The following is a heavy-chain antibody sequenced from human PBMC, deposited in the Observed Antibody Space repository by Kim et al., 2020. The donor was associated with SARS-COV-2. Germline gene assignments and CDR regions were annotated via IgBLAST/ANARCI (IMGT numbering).Heavy chain of an antibody. Sequence: GGSLRLSCEASRFTFSSYVMNWVRQAPGKGLEWVSAITGSGASTFYADSVKGRFTISRDNSKNTLFLQMRSLRGEDTAVYYCVKGGDYSDDSTYSYFHHWGQGTLVTVSS. CDR2: ITGSGAST. CDR3: VKGGDYSDDSTYSYFHH. D-gene: IGHD3-22*01. CDR1: RFTFSSYV. J-gene: IGHJ4*02. V-gene: IGHV3-23*01.